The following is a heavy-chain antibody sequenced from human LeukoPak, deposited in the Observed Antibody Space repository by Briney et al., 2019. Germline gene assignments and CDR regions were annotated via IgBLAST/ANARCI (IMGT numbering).Heavy chain of an antibody. Sequence: ASVKVSCKASGYTFTGYYMHWVRQAPGQGLEWMGWINPNSGGTKYAQKFQGRVTMTGDTSISTAYMELSRLRSDDTAVYYCARDPGGLSGSYFDFDYWGQGTLVTVSS. D-gene: IGHD1-26*01. CDR3: ARDPGGLSGSYFDFDY. CDR2: INPNSGGT. V-gene: IGHV1-2*02. CDR1: GYTFTGYY. J-gene: IGHJ4*02.